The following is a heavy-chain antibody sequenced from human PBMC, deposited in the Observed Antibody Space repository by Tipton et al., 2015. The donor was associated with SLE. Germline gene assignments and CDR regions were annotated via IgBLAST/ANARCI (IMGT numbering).Heavy chain of an antibody. Sequence: TLSLTCTVSDGSVSSHYWSWIRQPPGKRLDWIGFISYSGSADYSPSLKSRVSISIDTSKNQFSLKLTSLTPADTAVYYCARSGSSNFDPPDFWGQGTLATVSS. D-gene: IGHD4-11*01. CDR2: ISYSGSA. J-gene: IGHJ4*02. CDR3: ARSGSSNFDPPDF. V-gene: IGHV4-59*02. CDR1: DGSVSSHY.